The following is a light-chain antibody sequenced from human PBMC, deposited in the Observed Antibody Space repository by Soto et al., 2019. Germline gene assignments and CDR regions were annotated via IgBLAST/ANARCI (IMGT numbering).Light chain of an antibody. J-gene: IGKJ4*01. CDR1: QGISRW. Sequence: DLQMTQSPSCVSASVGDRVTITCRASQGISRWLAWYQQKPGKAPKXXIYAASSLQSGVPSRFSGSVSGTDVTITISSLKKEDGSTYYCQQANSFPLTFGGGTKVDIK. V-gene: IGKV1-12*01. CDR2: AAS. CDR3: QQANSFPLT.